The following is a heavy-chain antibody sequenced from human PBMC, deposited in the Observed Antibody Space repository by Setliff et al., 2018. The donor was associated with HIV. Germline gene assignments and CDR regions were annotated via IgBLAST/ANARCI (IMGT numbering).Heavy chain of an antibody. Sequence: ETLSLTCAFYGGPLSAHHWGWIRQSPGKGLEWIGEINHSGSSKYNPSLKSRVTMSVDTSKNQFSLKLSSATAADSAVYYCARVGTTVTTRETYKWFDPWGQRTLVTVSS. J-gene: IGHJ5*02. CDR3: ARVGTTVTTRETYKWFDP. D-gene: IGHD4-17*01. CDR2: INHSGSS. V-gene: IGHV4-34*01. CDR1: GGPLSAHH.